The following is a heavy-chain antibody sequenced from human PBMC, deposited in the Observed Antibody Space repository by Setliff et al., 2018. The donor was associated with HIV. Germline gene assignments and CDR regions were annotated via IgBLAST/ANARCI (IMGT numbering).Heavy chain of an antibody. CDR1: EFTFSSYG. D-gene: IGHD3-22*01. CDR3: AKIQNPQGYYYDSSGYYPHPGSPDY. Sequence: PGGSLRLSCAASEFTFSSYGMHWVRQAPGKGLEWVAFIRYDGSNKYYADPVKGRFTISRDNSKNTLYLQMNSLRAEDTAVYYCAKIQNPQGYYYDSSGYYPHPGSPDYWGQGTLVTVSS. CDR2: IRYDGSNK. V-gene: IGHV3-30*02. J-gene: IGHJ4*02.